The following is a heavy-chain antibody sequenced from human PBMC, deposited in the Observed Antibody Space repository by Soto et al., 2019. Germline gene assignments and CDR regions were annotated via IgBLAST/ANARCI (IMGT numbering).Heavy chain of an antibody. V-gene: IGHV1-69*01. Sequence: QVQLVQSGAEVKKPGSSVKVSCKASGGTFSSYAISCVRQSPGQGVEWMGGIIHIFGTANYAQKFQGRVTITVDDSTSTAYMEVSSLRSEDTAVYYCARGRGHQLVRYLAYWGKGTLVSVSS. CDR2: IIHIFGTA. D-gene: IGHD6-13*01. CDR3: ARGRGHQLVRYLAY. CDR1: GGTFSSYA. J-gene: IGHJ4*02.